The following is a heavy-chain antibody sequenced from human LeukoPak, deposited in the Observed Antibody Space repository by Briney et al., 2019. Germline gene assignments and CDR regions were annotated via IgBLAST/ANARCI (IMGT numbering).Heavy chain of an antibody. CDR1: GFTFSSYA. Sequence: GGSLRLSCAASGFTFSSYAMHWVRQAPGKGLEWVAVISYDGSNKYYADSVKGRFTISRDNSKNTLYPQMNSLRAEDTAVYYCARDLFNEYCTNGVCYLFDYWGQGTLVTVSP. CDR3: ARDLFNEYCTNGVCYLFDY. V-gene: IGHV3-30-3*01. D-gene: IGHD2-8*01. CDR2: ISYDGSNK. J-gene: IGHJ4*02.